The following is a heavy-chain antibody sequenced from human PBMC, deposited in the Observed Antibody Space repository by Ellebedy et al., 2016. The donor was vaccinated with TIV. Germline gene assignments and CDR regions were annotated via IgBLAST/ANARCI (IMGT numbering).Heavy chain of an antibody. J-gene: IGHJ4*02. Sequence: GESLKISCAASGFTFSSYGMHWVRQAPGKGLEWVAVISSDGSVKYYGDSVKGRFAISRDNSKNTVYLQMNNLRAEDTAVYYCATDRGYFTFDYWGQGSLITVSS. CDR1: GFTFSSYG. D-gene: IGHD3-9*01. V-gene: IGHV3-30*03. CDR3: ATDRGYFTFDY. CDR2: ISSDGSVK.